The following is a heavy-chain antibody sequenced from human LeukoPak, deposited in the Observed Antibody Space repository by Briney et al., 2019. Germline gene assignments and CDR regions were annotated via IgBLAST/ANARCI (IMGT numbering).Heavy chain of an antibody. CDR3: ARVTTHSQDAFDI. D-gene: IGHD3-22*01. V-gene: IGHV4-4*02. CDR2: IYHSGST. CDR1: GGSISSSNW. Sequence: SGTLSLTCAVSGGSISSSNWWSWVRQPPRKGLEWIGEIYHSGSTNYNPSLKSRVTISVDKSKNQFSLKLSSVTAADTAVYYCARVTTHSQDAFDIWGQGTMVTVSS. J-gene: IGHJ3*02.